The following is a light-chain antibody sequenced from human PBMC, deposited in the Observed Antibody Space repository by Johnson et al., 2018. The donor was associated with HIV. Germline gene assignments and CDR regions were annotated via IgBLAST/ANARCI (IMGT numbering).Light chain of an antibody. CDR2: KND. J-gene: IGLJ1*01. Sequence: QSVLTQPPSVSAAPGQKVTISCSGSSSNIGNNYVSWYQQLPGTAPKLLIYKNDKRPSGIPDRFSGSKSGTSATLGITGLQTGDEADYYCGTWDSSLSAGVFGTGTTVIVL. CDR1: SSNIGNNY. V-gene: IGLV1-51*02. CDR3: GTWDSSLSAGV.